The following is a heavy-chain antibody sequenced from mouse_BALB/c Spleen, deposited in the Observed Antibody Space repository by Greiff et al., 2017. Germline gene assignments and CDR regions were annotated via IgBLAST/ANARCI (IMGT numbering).Heavy chain of an antibody. CDR3: ARLAYGSRDYYAMDY. V-gene: IGHV1-7*01. J-gene: IGHJ4*01. CDR2: INPSTGYT. D-gene: IGHD1-1*01. Sequence: QVQLQQSGAELAKPGASVKMSCKASGYTFTSYWMHWVKQRPGQGLEWIGYINPSTGYTEYNQKFKDKATLTADKSSSTAYMQLSSLTSEDSAVYYCARLAYGSRDYYAMDYWGQGTSVTVSS. CDR1: GYTFTSYW.